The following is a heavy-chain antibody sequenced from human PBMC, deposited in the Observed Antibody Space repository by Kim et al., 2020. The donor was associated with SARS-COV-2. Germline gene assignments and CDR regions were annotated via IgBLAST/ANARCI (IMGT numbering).Heavy chain of an antibody. D-gene: IGHD3-16*01. Sequence: ASVKVSCKASGYTFTGYYIHWVRQAPGQGLEWMGWINPNSDGTNYAQKFQGRVTMTRDTSISTAYMDLSSLRSDDTAVYYCARGLMRDGYYYYGMDVWGQGTAVTVPS. V-gene: IGHV1-2*02. CDR2: INPNSDGT. CDR1: GYTFTGYY. J-gene: IGHJ6*02. CDR3: ARGLMRDGYYYYGMDV.